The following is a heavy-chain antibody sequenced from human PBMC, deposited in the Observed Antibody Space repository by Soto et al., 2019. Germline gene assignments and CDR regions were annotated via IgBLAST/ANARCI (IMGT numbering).Heavy chain of an antibody. D-gene: IGHD3-9*01. V-gene: IGHV4-39*01. CDR1: GGSISSSSYY. Sequence: PSETLSLTCTVSGGSISSSSYYWGWIRQPPGKGLEWIGSIYYSGSTYYNPSLKSRVTISVDTSKNQFSLKLSSVTAADTAVYYCARHASQYYDILTGYSTRDNWFDPWGQGTLVTVSS. J-gene: IGHJ5*02. CDR2: IYYSGST. CDR3: ARHASQYYDILTGYSTRDNWFDP.